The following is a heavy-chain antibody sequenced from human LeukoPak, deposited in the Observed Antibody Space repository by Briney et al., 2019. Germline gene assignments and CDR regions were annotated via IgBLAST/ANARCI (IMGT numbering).Heavy chain of an antibody. D-gene: IGHD3-3*01. CDR2: IYSSGTT. Sequence: SETLSLTCTVSGGSLSSGRYYWSWIRQPAGKGLEWLGRIYSSGTTNYNPSLKSRVTISVDTSKNQFSLKLSSVTAADTAVYYCARDFWSGSYYFDCWGQGTLVTVSS. CDR3: ARDFWSGSYYFDC. J-gene: IGHJ4*02. CDR1: GGSLSSGRYY. V-gene: IGHV4-61*02.